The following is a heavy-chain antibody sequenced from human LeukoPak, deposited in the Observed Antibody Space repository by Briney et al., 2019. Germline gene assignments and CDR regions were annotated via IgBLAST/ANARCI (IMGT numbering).Heavy chain of an antibody. J-gene: IGHJ4*02. CDR2: INQGGSET. V-gene: IGHV3-7*01. CDR3: ARLIGDRTIYDY. CDR1: GFTFRTYW. D-gene: IGHD6-6*01. Sequence: PGGTLRLSCAASGFTFRTYWMSWVRQAPGKGLEWVASINQGGSETYYVESLQGRFTISRDNAMNSFFLQMNSLRAEDTAVYYCARLIGDRTIYDYWGQGTLVTVSS.